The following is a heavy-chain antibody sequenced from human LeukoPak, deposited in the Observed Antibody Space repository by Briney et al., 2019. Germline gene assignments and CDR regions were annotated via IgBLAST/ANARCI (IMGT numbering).Heavy chain of an antibody. CDR3: ARVNPGTSSEDGFDI. D-gene: IGHD2-2*01. V-gene: IGHV3-21*01. CDR2: ISGTGSYK. CDR1: GFTFSRYS. Sequence: GGSLRLSCAASGFTFSRYSMNWVRQAPGKGLEWVSSISGTGSYKYYADSVKGRFTISRDNAKNSLYLQMNSLRAEDTAVYYCARVNPGTSSEDGFDIWGQGTMVTVSS. J-gene: IGHJ3*02.